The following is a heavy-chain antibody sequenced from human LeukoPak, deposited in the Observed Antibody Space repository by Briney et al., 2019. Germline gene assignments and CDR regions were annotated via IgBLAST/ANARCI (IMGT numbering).Heavy chain of an antibody. Sequence: PGGSLRLSCAASGFTFSSYGMHWVRQAPGKGLEWVAVMSYDGSNKYCADSVKGRFTISRDNSKNTLYLQMNSLRAEDTAVYYCAKDSTFYYGSGSYFHYMDVWGKGTTVTVSS. V-gene: IGHV3-30*18. CDR3: AKDSTFYYGSGSYFHYMDV. CDR1: GFTFSSYG. D-gene: IGHD3-10*01. J-gene: IGHJ6*03. CDR2: MSYDGSNK.